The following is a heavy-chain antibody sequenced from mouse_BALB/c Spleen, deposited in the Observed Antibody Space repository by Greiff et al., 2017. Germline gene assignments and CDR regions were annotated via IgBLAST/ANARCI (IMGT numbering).Heavy chain of an antibody. Sequence: VQLQQSGPALGKPGASVKISCQASGYSFTGYNMYWVKQSHRKSLEWIGYIDPYNGGTSYNQKSKGKATLTVDKSSSTAYMHLNSLTSEDSAIYYCARRREGFFDYWGQGTTLTVSS. CDR1: GYSFTGYN. CDR2: IDPYNGGT. V-gene: IGHV1S135*01. CDR3: ARRREGFFDY. J-gene: IGHJ2*01.